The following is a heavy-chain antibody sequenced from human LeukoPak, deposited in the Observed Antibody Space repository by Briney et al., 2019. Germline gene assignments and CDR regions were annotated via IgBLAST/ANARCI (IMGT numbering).Heavy chain of an antibody. V-gene: IGHV3-30*04. Sequence: PGRSLRLSCAASAITFSSYAMHWVRQAPGKGLEWVAVISYDGSNKYYADSVKGRFTISRDNSKNTLYLQMNSLRAEDTAVYYCAKLITMVRGANPDYWGQGTLVTVSS. D-gene: IGHD3-10*01. CDR2: ISYDGSNK. CDR3: AKLITMVRGANPDY. J-gene: IGHJ4*02. CDR1: AITFSSYA.